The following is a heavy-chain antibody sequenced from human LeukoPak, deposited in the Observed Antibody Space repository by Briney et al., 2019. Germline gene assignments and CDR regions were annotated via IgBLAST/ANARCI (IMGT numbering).Heavy chain of an antibody. CDR1: GFTFSSYA. CDR3: AKKGQYYYDSSRERYYYYGMDV. J-gene: IGHJ6*02. D-gene: IGHD3-22*01. V-gene: IGHV3-23*01. CDR2: ISGSGGST. Sequence: GGSLRLSCAASGFTFSSYAMSWVRQAPGKGPEWVSAISGSGGSTYYADSVKGRFTISRDNSKNTLYLQMNSLRAEDTAVYYCAKKGQYYYDSSRERYYYYGMDVWGQGTTVTVSS.